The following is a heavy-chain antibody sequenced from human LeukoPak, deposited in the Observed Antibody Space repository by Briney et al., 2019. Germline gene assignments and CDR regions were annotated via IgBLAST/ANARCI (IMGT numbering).Heavy chain of an antibody. CDR3: ARDDEGTQELDY. Sequence: ASVKVSCKASGYTFTDYYMHWARQAPGQGLEWMGIINPSGGSTSYAQKFQGRVTMTRDTSTSTVYMELSSLRSEDTAVYYCARDDEGTQELDYWGQGTLVTVSS. D-gene: IGHD1-7*01. CDR1: GYTFTDYY. J-gene: IGHJ4*02. CDR2: INPSGGST. V-gene: IGHV1-46*01.